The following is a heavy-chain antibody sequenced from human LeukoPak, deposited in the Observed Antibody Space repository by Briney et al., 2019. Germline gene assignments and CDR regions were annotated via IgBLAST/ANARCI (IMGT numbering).Heavy chain of an antibody. CDR2: INHSGST. V-gene: IGHV4-34*01. Sequence: PSETLSLTCAVYGGSFSGYYWSWIRQPPGKGLEWIGEINHSGSTNYNPSLKSRVTISVDTSKNQFSLKLSSATAADTAVYYCARLDNGYYDSTGHAFDIWGQGTMVTVSS. D-gene: IGHD3-22*01. CDR1: GGSFSGYY. J-gene: IGHJ3*02. CDR3: ARLDNGYYDSTGHAFDI.